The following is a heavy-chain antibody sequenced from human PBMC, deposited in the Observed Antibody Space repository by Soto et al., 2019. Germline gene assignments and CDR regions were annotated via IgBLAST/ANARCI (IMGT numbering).Heavy chain of an antibody. Sequence: EVQLVESGGGLVKPGGSLRLSCAASGLPFSSHTMNWVRQAPGMGLEWVSSISSSGNDMCYADSVKGRFTISRDNAKNSLYLQMNSLRAEDTAVYYCAIQAGLDVWGQGTTVTVSS. D-gene: IGHD1-1*01. CDR3: AIQAGLDV. CDR2: ISSSGNDM. CDR1: GLPFSSHT. J-gene: IGHJ6*02. V-gene: IGHV3-21*02.